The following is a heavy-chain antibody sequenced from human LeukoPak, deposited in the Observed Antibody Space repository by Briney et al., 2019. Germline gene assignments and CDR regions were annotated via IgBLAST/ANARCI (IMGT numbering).Heavy chain of an antibody. V-gene: IGHV7-4-1*02. J-gene: IGHJ3*02. CDR2: INTNTENP. CDR3: ARVSLWFGELADAFDI. Sequence: ALVKVSCKASGYIFTSYAMNWVRQAPGQGLEWMGWINTNTENPTYAQGFTGRFVFSLDTSVSTAYLQISSLKAEDTAVYYCARVSLWFGELADAFDIWGQGTMVTVSS. D-gene: IGHD3-10*01. CDR1: GYIFTSYA.